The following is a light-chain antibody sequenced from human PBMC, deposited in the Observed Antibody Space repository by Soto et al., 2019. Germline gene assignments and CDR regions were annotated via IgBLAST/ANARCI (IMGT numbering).Light chain of an antibody. CDR1: QSISSW. V-gene: IGKV1-5*01. CDR3: QQYNSYSPRT. Sequence: DIQMTQSPSTLSASGGDRVTITCRASQSISSWLAWYQQKPGKAPKLLIYDASSLESGDPSRFSGSGTGTEFTLTISSLQPDDFATYYCQQYNSYSPRTFGQGTKVEIK. CDR2: DAS. J-gene: IGKJ1*01.